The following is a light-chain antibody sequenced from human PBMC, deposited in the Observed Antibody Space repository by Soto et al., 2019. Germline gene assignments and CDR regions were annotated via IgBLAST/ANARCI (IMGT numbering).Light chain of an antibody. CDR3: EAWDRNTRV. V-gene: IGLV4-60*03. CDR1: SGHSSYI. J-gene: IGLJ3*02. CDR2: LEGSGNY. Sequence: QPVLTQSSSASASLGSSVKLTCTLSSGHSSYIIAWHQQQPGKAPRYLMKLEGSGNYKKGSGVPDRFSGSSSGADRYLTISNLQSEDEADYYCEAWDRNTRVFGGGTKLTVL.